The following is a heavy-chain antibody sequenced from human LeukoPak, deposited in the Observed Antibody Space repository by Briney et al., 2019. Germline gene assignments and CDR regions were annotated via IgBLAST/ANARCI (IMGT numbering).Heavy chain of an antibody. CDR3: AREGDIVVVPAATAAPIVAFDI. CDR1: GGSISSYY. Sequence: PSETLSLTCTVSGGSISSYYWSWIRQPAGKGLEWIGRIYTSGSTNYNPSLKSRVTMSVDTSKNQFSLKLSSVTAADTAVYYCAREGDIVVVPAATAAPIVAFDIWGQGTMVTVSS. D-gene: IGHD2-2*01. J-gene: IGHJ3*02. CDR2: IYTSGST. V-gene: IGHV4-4*07.